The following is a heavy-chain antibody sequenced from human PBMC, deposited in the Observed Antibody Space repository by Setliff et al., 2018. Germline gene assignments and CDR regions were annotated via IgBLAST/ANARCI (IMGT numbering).Heavy chain of an antibody. CDR3: ARDGTRNANDY. CDR2: IKQDGSEK. Sequence: GGSLRLSCAASGFTFSRYWMSWVRQAPGKGLEWVANIKQDGSEKYNVDSVKGRFTISRDNAKNSLYLQMNSLRAEDTAVYYCARDGTRNANDYWGQGTLVTVSS. D-gene: IGHD1-1*01. V-gene: IGHV3-7*01. J-gene: IGHJ4*02. CDR1: GFTFSRYW.